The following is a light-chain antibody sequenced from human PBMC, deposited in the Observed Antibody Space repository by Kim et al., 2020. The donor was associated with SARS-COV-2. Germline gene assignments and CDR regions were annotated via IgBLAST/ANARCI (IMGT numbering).Light chain of an antibody. V-gene: IGLV3-1*01. Sequence: LAPGKTVRTTGSGQELGLNYASWYQQGPGQCPLLVIYRDDKRPSGIPERFSGSTSGNTATLTISGTQPMDEADYYCQAWDNRIVVFGGGTQLTVL. J-gene: IGLJ3*02. CDR2: RDD. CDR1: ELGLNY. CDR3: QAWDNRIVV.